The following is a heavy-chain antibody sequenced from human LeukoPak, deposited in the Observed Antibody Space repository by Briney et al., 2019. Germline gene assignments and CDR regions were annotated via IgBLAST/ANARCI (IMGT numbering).Heavy chain of an antibody. CDR3: ERLASEYSHGPFDC. V-gene: IGHV3-7*01. J-gene: IGHJ4*02. Sequence: PGGSLRLSCGGSGFTFSGYWMSWVRQAPGKGLEWVAYIKQDGSEEYHLDSVKGRFTISRNNAKNSLFLQMNNLRVDDTALYYCERLASEYSHGPFDCWGQGTQVTVST. D-gene: IGHD4-11*01. CDR2: IKQDGSEE. CDR1: GFTFSGYW.